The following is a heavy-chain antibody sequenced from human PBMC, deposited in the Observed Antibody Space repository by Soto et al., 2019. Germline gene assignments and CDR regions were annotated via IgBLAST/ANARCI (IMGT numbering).Heavy chain of an antibody. Sequence: SETLSLTCTVFGGSVSSSSYYWSWIRQPPGKGLEWIGYIYYSGSTNYNPSLKSRVTISVDMSKNQFSLKLSSVTAEDTAVYYCARAADFWKKDYWGKGTLVTVSS. CDR1: GGSVSSSSYY. V-gene: IGHV4-61*01. D-gene: IGHD3-3*01. CDR3: ARAADFWKKDY. CDR2: IYYSGST. J-gene: IGHJ4*02.